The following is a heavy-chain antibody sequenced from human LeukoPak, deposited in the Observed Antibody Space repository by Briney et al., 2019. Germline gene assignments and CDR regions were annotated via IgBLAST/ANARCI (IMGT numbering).Heavy chain of an antibody. CDR3: ATSLAPDRVEMATTRGPLAEYFQH. D-gene: IGHD5-24*01. Sequence: ASVKVSCKVSGYALTEFSMHWVRQAPGKGLEWMGGFDPEDGETIYAQKFQGRVTMTEDTSTDTTYMELSSLRSEDTAVYYCATSLAPDRVEMATTRGPLAEYFQHWGQGTLVTVSS. CDR1: GYALTEFS. CDR2: FDPEDGET. J-gene: IGHJ1*01. V-gene: IGHV1-24*01.